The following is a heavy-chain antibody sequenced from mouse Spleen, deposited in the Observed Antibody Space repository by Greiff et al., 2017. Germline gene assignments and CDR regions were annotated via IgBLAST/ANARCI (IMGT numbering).Heavy chain of an antibody. Sequence: QVQLQQSGPELVKPGASVKISCKASGYSFTSYYIHWVKQRPGQGLEWIGWIYPGSGNTKYNEKFKGKATLTADTSSSTAYMQLSSLTSEDSAVYYCARSGELGRRWYFDVWGAGTTVTVSS. D-gene: IGHD4-1*01. CDR1: GYSFTSYY. V-gene: IGHV1-66*01. CDR2: IYPGSGNT. J-gene: IGHJ1*01. CDR3: ARSGELGRRWYFDV.